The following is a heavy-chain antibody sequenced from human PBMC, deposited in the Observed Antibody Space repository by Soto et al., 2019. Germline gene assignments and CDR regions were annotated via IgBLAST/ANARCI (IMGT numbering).Heavy chain of an antibody. CDR3: ARLPIRYCSSTSCPRSPYYYYMDV. CDR1: GGSFSGYY. CDR2: INHSGST. V-gene: IGHV4-34*01. J-gene: IGHJ6*03. Sequence: PSETLSLTCAVYGGSFSGYYWSWIRQPPGKGLEWIGEINHSGSTNYNPSLKSRVTISVDTSKNQFSLKLSSVTAADTAVYYCARLPIRYCSSTSCPRSPYYYYMDVWGKGTTVTSP. D-gene: IGHD2-2*01.